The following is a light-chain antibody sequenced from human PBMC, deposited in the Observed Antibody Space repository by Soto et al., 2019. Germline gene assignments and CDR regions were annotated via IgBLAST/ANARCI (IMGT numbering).Light chain of an antibody. CDR3: SSYAGSNNLV. CDR2: EVT. V-gene: IGLV2-8*01. CDR1: SSDVGGYNY. Sequence: QSVLTQPPSASGSPGQSVTISCTGASSDVGGYNYVSWCQQHPGKAPKLKIYEVTKRPSGVPDRFSGSKSGNTASLTVSGLQAEDEADYYCSSYAGSNNLVFGGGTKLTVL. J-gene: IGLJ3*02.